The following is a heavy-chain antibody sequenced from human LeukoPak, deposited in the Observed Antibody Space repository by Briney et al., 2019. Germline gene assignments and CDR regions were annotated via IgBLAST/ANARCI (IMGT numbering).Heavy chain of an antibody. CDR2: VNHSGST. CDR1: GESFSGYY. CDR3: ARGSTYYDSSGQVPFDY. J-gene: IGHJ4*02. V-gene: IGHV4-34*01. Sequence: SETLSLTCAVYGESFSGYYWSWIRQPPGKGLEWIGEVNHSGSTNYNPSLKSRLTISVDTSKNQFSLKLSSVTAEDTAVYYCARGSTYYDSSGQVPFDYWGQGTLVTVSS. D-gene: IGHD3-22*01.